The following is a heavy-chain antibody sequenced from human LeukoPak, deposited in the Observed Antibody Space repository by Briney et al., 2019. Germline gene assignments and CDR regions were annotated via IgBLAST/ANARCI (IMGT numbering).Heavy chain of an antibody. CDR1: GFTFVVYA. V-gene: IGHV3-9*01. CDR2: ISWNSGSI. Sequence: GGSLRLSCAASGFTFVVYAMHSVRQAPGKGLEWVSGISWNSGSIGYADSVKGRFTISRDNAKNSLYLQMNSLRAEDTALYYCAKDGYYDSSGIVDYWGQGTLVTVSS. CDR3: AKDGYYDSSGIVDY. D-gene: IGHD3-22*01. J-gene: IGHJ4*02.